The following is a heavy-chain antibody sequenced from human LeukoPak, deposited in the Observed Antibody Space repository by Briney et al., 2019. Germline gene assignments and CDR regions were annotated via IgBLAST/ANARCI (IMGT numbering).Heavy chain of an antibody. Sequence: GGSLRLSCAASGFTVSSNYMSWVRQAPGKGLEWVSVIYSGGSTYYADSVKGRFTIPRDNSKNTLYLQMNSLRAEDTAVYYCARDSGAGAFDIWGQGTMVTVSS. CDR3: ARDSGAGAFDI. CDR1: GFTVSSNY. J-gene: IGHJ3*02. V-gene: IGHV3-53*01. D-gene: IGHD6-19*01. CDR2: IYSGGST.